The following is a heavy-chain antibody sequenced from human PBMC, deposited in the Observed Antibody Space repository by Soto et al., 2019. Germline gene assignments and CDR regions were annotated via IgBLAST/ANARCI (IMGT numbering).Heavy chain of an antibody. V-gene: IGHV3-11*01. CDR1: GFTLSDYY. CDR3: ARDAGRWAGYFDC. Sequence: QVQLMESGGGLVKPRGSLRLSCAASGFTLSDYYMSWIRQAPGKGLESVSYISSTGSTIFYADSVKGRFTMSRDNAKSSLYLQMNNLTTEDTAVYYCARDAGRWAGYFDCWGQGTLVTVSS. D-gene: IGHD1-26*01. CDR2: ISSTGSTI. J-gene: IGHJ4*02.